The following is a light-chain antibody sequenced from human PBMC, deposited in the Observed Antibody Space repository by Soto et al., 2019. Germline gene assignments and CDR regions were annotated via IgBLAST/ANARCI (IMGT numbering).Light chain of an antibody. CDR3: QQYGSSPPT. CDR2: GAS. CDR1: QSVSSSY. Sequence: EIVLTQSPGTLSLSPGERATLSCRASQSVSSSYLAWYQQKPGQAPRLLIYGASSRATGIPDRFSGSGSGTDLTLNISRLEPEDFSVYSCQQYGSSPPTFGQGTKVEIK. V-gene: IGKV3-20*01. J-gene: IGKJ1*01.